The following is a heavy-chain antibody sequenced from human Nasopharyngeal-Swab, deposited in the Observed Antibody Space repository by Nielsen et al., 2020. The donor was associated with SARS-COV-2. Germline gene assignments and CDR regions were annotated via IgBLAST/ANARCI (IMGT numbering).Heavy chain of an antibody. V-gene: IGHV1-69*06. CDR2: IIPIFGTA. CDR1: GGTFSSYA. D-gene: IGHD3-3*01. J-gene: IGHJ3*02. CDR3: ARCDTIFGKGSYDAFDI. Sequence: SVKVSCKASGGTFSSYAISWVRQAPGQGLEWMGGIIPIFGTANYAQKFQGRVTITADKSTSTAYMELSSLRSEDTAVYYCARCDTIFGKGSYDAFDIWGQGTMVTVSS.